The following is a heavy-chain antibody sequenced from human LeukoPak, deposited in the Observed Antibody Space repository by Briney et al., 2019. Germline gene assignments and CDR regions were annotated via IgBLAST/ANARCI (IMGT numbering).Heavy chain of an antibody. CDR3: ARDQDYYDSSGSLFY. D-gene: IGHD3-22*01. J-gene: IGHJ4*02. CDR1: GYTFTSYA. V-gene: IGHV7-4-1*02. CDR2: ISTNTGNP. Sequence: ASVKVSCKASGYTFTSYAMSWVRQAPGQGLEWMGWISTNTGNPTYAQGFTGRFVFSLDTSVSTAYLQISSLKAEDTAVYYCARDQDYYDSSGSLFYWGQGTLVTVSS.